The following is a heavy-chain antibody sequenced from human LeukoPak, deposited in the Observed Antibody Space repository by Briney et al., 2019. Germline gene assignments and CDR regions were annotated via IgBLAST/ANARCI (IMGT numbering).Heavy chain of an antibody. CDR2: ISSSSSTI. V-gene: IGHV3-48*01. D-gene: IGHD2-2*01. CDR3: AKDPRFSYCSSTTCAYAFDI. J-gene: IGHJ3*02. CDR1: GFTFSSHS. Sequence: GGSLRLSCAASGFTFSSHSMDWVRQAPGKGLEWVSYISSSSSTIYYADSVKGRFTISRDNSKNTLYLQMNSLRAEDTAVYYCAKDPRFSYCSSTTCAYAFDIWGQGTMVTVSS.